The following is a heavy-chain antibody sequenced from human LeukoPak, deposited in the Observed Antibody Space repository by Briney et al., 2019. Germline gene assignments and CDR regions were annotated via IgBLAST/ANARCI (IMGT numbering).Heavy chain of an antibody. CDR3: AKAPPYYGFWSAPFDY. CDR2: IRYDGSNK. CDR1: GFIFSNYG. Sequence: GGSLRLSCAATGFIFSNYGMHWVRQAPGKGLEWVAFIRYDGSNKYYADSVKGRFTISRDNSKNTLYLQMNSLRVGDTAVYYCAKAPPYYGFWSAPFDYWGQGTLVTVSS. D-gene: IGHD3-3*01. J-gene: IGHJ4*02. V-gene: IGHV3-30*02.